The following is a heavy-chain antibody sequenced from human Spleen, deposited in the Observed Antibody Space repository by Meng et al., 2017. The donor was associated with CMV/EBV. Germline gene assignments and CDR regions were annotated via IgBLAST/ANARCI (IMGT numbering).Heavy chain of an antibody. V-gene: IGHV3-23*01. CDR3: ARTRQVEPLHHFDY. J-gene: IGHJ4*02. D-gene: IGHD1-1*01. CDR2: IVASGDTT. CDR1: GFGFSGYA. Sequence: ASGFGFSGYAMSWVRQAPGKGLEWVSDIVASGDTTFYADSVKGRLTISRDNSKYMLYLQMHSLRAEDTAVYYCARTRQVEPLHHFDYWGQGTLVTVSS.